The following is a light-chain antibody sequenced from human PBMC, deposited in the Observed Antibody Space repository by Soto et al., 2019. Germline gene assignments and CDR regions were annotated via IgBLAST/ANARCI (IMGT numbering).Light chain of an antibody. Sequence: EILLTQSPATLSVSPGERATLSCWASQSVSSDLAWYQQIPGQAPRLLIYGVSTRAAGIPASFSGSGSATEFTLTISSLQSDHFAVYYCQQYGSSFRTFGQGTKVDIK. CDR3: QQYGSSFRT. J-gene: IGKJ1*01. CDR1: QSVSSD. V-gene: IGKV3-15*01. CDR2: GVS.